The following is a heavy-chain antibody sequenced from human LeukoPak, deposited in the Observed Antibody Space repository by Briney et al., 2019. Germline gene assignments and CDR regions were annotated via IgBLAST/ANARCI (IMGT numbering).Heavy chain of an antibody. D-gene: IGHD6-6*01. CDR1: GYTFINYY. Sequence: GASVKVSCKTSGYTFINYYMHWMRQAPGQGLEWMGIINLSSGSTTYAQKFQGRVTMTRDTSTSTVYMELSSLRSDDTAVYYCARTAARRFDYWGQGTLVTVSS. CDR3: ARTAARRFDY. V-gene: IGHV1-46*01. J-gene: IGHJ4*02. CDR2: INLSSGST.